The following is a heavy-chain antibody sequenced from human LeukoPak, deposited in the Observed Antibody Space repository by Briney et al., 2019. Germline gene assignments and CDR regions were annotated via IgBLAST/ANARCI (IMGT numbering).Heavy chain of an antibody. CDR3: AKDSSEGVRSSRYSSSWYLSYFDY. CDR1: GFTFDDYG. V-gene: IGHV3-20*04. D-gene: IGHD6-13*01. CDR2: INWNGGST. J-gene: IGHJ4*02. Sequence: PGGSLRLSCAASGFTFDDYGMSWVRQAPGKGLEWVSGINWNGGSTGYADSVKGRFTISRDNAKNSLYLQMNSLRAEDTAVYYCAKDSSEGVRSSRYSSSWYLSYFDYWGQGTLVTVSS.